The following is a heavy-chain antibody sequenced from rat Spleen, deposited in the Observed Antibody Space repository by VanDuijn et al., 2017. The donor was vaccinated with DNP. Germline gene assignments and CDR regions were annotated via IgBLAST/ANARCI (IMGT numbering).Heavy chain of an antibody. CDR1: GFTFSDYN. CDR3: ARGLAY. V-gene: IGHV5-7*01. Sequence: EVQLVESGGGLVQPGRSLKLSCAASGFTFSDYNMAWVRQAPKKGLEWVATISYDGSSTYYRDSVKGRFTISRDNAKSTLYLQMDSLRSEDTATYYCARGLAYGGQGTLVTVSS. CDR2: ISYDGSST. J-gene: IGHJ3*01.